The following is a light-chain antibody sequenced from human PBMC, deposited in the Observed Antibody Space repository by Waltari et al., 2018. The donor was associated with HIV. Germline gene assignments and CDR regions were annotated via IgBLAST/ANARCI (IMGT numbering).Light chain of an antibody. Sequence: SSDWSQPPSVSVSSGHTVTITCSGDNLGHKHVYWYQTSPGQSPVLVRSQNDKRPSGIPERFSGSKSVNTASLTISGTQTLDEATYYCQAWTSPGSIFGGGTILPVL. CDR1: NLGHKH. CDR2: QND. CDR3: QAWTSPGSI. V-gene: IGLV3-1*01. J-gene: IGLJ2*01.